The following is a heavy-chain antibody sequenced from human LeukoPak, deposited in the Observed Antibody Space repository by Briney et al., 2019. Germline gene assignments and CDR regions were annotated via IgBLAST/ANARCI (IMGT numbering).Heavy chain of an antibody. CDR2: ISRSGGAT. CDR1: GFTFNNYA. Sequence: PGGSLRLSCAASGFTFNNYAMTWVRQAPGKGLEWVSAISRSGGATFYADSVKGRSTISRDNSKNTLYLQMNSLRAEDTAVYYCARSGYCSGGNCYQGAFDIWGQGTMVTVSS. J-gene: IGHJ3*02. CDR3: ARSGYCSGGNCYQGAFDI. D-gene: IGHD2-15*01. V-gene: IGHV3-23*01.